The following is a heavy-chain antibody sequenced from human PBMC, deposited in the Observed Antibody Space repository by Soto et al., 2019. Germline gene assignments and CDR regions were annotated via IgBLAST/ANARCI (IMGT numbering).Heavy chain of an antibody. D-gene: IGHD1-20*01. V-gene: IGHV3-21*01. J-gene: IGHJ6*02. Sequence: EVQLVESGGGLVKPGGSLRLSCAASGFTFSSYSMNWVRQAPGKGLERVSSISSSSSYIYYADSVKGRFTISRDNAKNSLYLQMNSLRAEDTAVYYCARGGYNWNGYYYYGMDVWGQGTTVTVSS. CDR1: GFTFSSYS. CDR2: ISSSSSYI. CDR3: ARGGYNWNGYYYYGMDV.